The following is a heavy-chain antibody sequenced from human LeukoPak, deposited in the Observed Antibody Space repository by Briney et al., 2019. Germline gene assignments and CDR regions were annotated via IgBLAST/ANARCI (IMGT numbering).Heavy chain of an antibody. D-gene: IGHD3-16*02. CDR3: ARMGSYRYLAYFDY. CDR2: INHSGST. V-gene: IGHV4-34*01. Sequence: SETLSLTCAVYGGSFSGYYWSWIRQPPGKGLEWIGEINHSGSTNYNPSLKSRVTISVDTSENQFSLKLSSVTAADTAVYYCARMGSYRYLAYFDYWGQGTLVTVSS. CDR1: GGSFSGYY. J-gene: IGHJ4*02.